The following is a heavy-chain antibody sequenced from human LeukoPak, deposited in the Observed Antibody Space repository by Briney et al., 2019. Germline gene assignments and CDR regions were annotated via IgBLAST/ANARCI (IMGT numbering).Heavy chain of an antibody. CDR3: ARAELRYFDWLFHPSDY. V-gene: IGHV1-18*01. J-gene: IGHJ4*02. CDR1: GYTFTSYG. D-gene: IGHD3-9*01. CDR2: ISPYDGDR. Sequence: ASVKVSCKASGYTFTSYGISWVRQAPGQGLEWMGRISPYDGDRNYARDLQGRITMTRDTSTSTVYMELSSLRSEDTAVYYCARAELRYFDWLFHPSDYWGQGTLVTVSS.